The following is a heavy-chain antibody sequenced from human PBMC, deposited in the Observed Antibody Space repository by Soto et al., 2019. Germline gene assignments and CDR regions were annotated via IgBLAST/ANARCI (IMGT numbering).Heavy chain of an antibody. Sequence: GGSLRLSCAASGFTFSSYGMHWVRQAPGKGLEWVAVISYDGSNKYYADSVKGRFTISRDNSKNTLYLQMNSLRAEDTAVYYCAKDTYGDPPGVLDYWGQGTLVTVSS. V-gene: IGHV3-30*18. J-gene: IGHJ4*02. D-gene: IGHD4-17*01. CDR2: ISYDGSNK. CDR3: AKDTYGDPPGVLDY. CDR1: GFTFSSYG.